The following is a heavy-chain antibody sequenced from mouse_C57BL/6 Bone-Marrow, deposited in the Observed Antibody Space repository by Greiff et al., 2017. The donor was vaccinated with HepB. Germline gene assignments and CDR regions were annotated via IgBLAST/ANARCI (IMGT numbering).Heavy chain of an antibody. J-gene: IGHJ1*03. D-gene: IGHD1-1*01. CDR2: ISNGGGST. CDR1: GFTFSDYY. CDR3: ARHPYGSSRWYFDV. Sequence: EVQRVESGGGLVQPGGSLKLSCAASGFTFSDYYMYWVRQTPEKRLEWVAYISNGGGSTYYPDTVKGRFTISRDNAKNTLYLQMSRLKSEDTAMYYCARHPYGSSRWYFDVWGTGTTVTVSS. V-gene: IGHV5-12*01.